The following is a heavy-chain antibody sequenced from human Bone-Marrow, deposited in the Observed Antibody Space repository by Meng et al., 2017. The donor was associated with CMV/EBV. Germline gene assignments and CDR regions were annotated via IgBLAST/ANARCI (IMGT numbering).Heavy chain of an antibody. Sequence: SETLSLTCLVSGGSIRGYYWSWIRQSPGKGLEWIGDVLYGGNTNHNPSLKSRVSISADTSKKQVSLKLTSVSAADTAVYFCARGISSGNMFAPWGPGTLVTVSS. CDR1: GGSIRGYY. V-gene: IGHV4-59*01. J-gene: IGHJ5*02. CDR2: VLYGGNT. D-gene: IGHD6-19*01. CDR3: ARGISSGNMFAP.